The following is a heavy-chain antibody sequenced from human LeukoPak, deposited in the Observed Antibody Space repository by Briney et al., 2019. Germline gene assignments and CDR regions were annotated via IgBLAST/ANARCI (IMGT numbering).Heavy chain of an antibody. Sequence: GGSLRLSCAASGFTFSSYAMHWVRQAPGKGLEWVAVISYGGSNKYYADSVKGRFTISRDNSKNTLYLQMNSLRAEDTAVYYCARDRQAYFDYWGQGTLVTVSS. CDR2: ISYGGSNK. J-gene: IGHJ4*02. D-gene: IGHD6-6*01. V-gene: IGHV3-30-3*01. CDR3: ARDRQAYFDY. CDR1: GFTFSSYA.